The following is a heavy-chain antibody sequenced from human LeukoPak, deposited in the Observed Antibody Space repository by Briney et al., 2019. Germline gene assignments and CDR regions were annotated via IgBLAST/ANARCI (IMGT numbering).Heavy chain of an antibody. Sequence: GGSLRLSCAASGFSFSNYWMHWVRQAPGKGLVWVSRINSDGSSTTYADSVKGQFTISRDNAKNTLYLQMNSLRAEDTAVYYCARDGVEFYNWFDPWGQGTLVTVSS. CDR1: GFSFSNYW. V-gene: IGHV3-74*01. D-gene: IGHD2-21*01. J-gene: IGHJ5*02. CDR3: ARDGVEFYNWFDP. CDR2: INSDGSST.